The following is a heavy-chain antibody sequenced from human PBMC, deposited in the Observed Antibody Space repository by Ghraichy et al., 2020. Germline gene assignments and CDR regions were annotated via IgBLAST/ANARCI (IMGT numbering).Heavy chain of an antibody. CDR3: AREGPFCSGGRCNKYFDY. V-gene: IGHV4-59*11. Sequence: TLSLTCTVSGVSISSHYWSWIRQPPGKTLEWIGYIYYSGATNYKPSLKSRVTMSIDTSKNQFSLKLSSVTAADTAVYYCAREGPFCSGGRCNKYFDYWGQGTLVTVSS. CDR1: GVSISSHY. D-gene: IGHD2-15*01. CDR2: IYYSGAT. J-gene: IGHJ4*02.